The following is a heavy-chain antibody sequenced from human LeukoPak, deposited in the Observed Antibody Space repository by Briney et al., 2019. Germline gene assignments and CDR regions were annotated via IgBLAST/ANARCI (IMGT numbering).Heavy chain of an antibody. CDR3: ARDYGSGPPLYYYYYYMDV. CDR2: ISAYNGNT. V-gene: IGHV1-18*01. Sequence: ASVNVSCKASGYTFTSYGISWVRQAPGQGLEWMGWISAYNGNTKYAQKLEGRVTITTDTSTSKAYMEVRRLRSDDTAVYYCARDYGSGPPLYYYYYYMDVWGKGTTVTVSS. J-gene: IGHJ6*03. CDR1: GYTFTSYG. D-gene: IGHD3-10*01.